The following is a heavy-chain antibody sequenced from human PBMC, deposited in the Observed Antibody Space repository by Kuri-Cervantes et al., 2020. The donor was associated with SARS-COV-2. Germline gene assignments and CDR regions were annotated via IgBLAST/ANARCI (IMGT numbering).Heavy chain of an antibody. J-gene: IGHJ4*02. Sequence: GESLKISCAASGFTFSSYSMNWVRQAPGKGLEWVSYISSSSTIYYADSVRGRFTISRDNSQNTLYLQMSSLRVEDTAVYYCARDEEAGTSTTFDYWGQGTLVTVSS. CDR1: GFTFSSYS. CDR2: ISSSSTI. CDR3: ARDEEAGTSTTFDY. D-gene: IGHD1-1*01. V-gene: IGHV3-48*01.